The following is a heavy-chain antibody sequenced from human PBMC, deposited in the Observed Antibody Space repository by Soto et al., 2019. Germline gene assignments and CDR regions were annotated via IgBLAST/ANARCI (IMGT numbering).Heavy chain of an antibody. CDR2: INHSGST. J-gene: IGHJ4*02. Sequence: QVQLQQWGAGLLKPSETLSLTCAVYGGSFSGYYWSWIRQPPGKGLEWIGEINHSGSTLYNPSLKSRVTISVDTSEKKFSLKLSSVTAADTAVYYCARHGNYCFDYWGQGTLVTVSS. CDR1: GGSFSGYY. V-gene: IGHV4-34*01. CDR3: ARHGNYCFDY. D-gene: IGHD1-26*01.